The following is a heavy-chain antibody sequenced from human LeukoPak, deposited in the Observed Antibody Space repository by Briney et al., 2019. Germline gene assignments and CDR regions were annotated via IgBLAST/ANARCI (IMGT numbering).Heavy chain of an antibody. CDR3: ARGQDTIFGVVRSLDY. Sequence: ASVKVSCKTSGYTFTSYDINWVRQATGQGLEWMGWMTPNSGNTGYAQKFQGRVTMTRNTSISTAYMELSSLRSEDTAVYYCARGQDTIFGVVRSLDYWGQGTLVTVSS. V-gene: IGHV1-8*01. D-gene: IGHD3-3*01. J-gene: IGHJ4*02. CDR2: MTPNSGNT. CDR1: GYTFTSYD.